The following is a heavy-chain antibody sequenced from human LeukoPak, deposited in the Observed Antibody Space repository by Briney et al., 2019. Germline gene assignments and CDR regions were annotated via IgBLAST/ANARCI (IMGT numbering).Heavy chain of an antibody. J-gene: IGHJ4*02. Sequence: PSETLSLTCAVSGGSISSGGYSWTWVRQPPGKGLEWIGYIHQSGSTHYNSSLKSRVTISVDRSKNQFSLKLSSVSAADTAVYYCARRTAMELDYWGQGTLVIVSS. D-gene: IGHD5-18*01. CDR2: IHQSGST. CDR1: GGSISSGGYS. CDR3: ARRTAMELDY. V-gene: IGHV4-30-2*01.